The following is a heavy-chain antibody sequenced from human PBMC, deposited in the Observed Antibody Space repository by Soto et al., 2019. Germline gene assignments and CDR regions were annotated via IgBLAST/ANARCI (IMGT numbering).Heavy chain of an antibody. Sequence: GGSLRLSCAASGFTFSSYAMSWGRQAPGKGLEWVSAISGSGGSTYYADSVKGRFTISRDNSKNTLYLQMNSLRAEDTAVYYCAKDRRTNFWSGYYRVGWFDPWGQGTLVTVSS. D-gene: IGHD3-3*01. CDR3: AKDRRTNFWSGYYRVGWFDP. V-gene: IGHV3-23*01. J-gene: IGHJ5*02. CDR1: GFTFSSYA. CDR2: ISGSGGST.